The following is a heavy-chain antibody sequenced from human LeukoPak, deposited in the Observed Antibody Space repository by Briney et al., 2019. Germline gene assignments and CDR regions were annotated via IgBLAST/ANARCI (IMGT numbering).Heavy chain of an antibody. V-gene: IGHV3-30*02. J-gene: IGHJ4*02. Sequence: GGSPRLSCVASGFSISNYYIHWVRQAPGKGLEWAASVRQDGKLKFYADSVKARFTISRDNSKNTVFLQMDSLRAEDTAQYYCSRERGDREFDYWGQGTLVTVSS. CDR3: SRERGDREFDY. CDR1: GFSISNYY. CDR2: VRQDGKLK. D-gene: IGHD1-1*01.